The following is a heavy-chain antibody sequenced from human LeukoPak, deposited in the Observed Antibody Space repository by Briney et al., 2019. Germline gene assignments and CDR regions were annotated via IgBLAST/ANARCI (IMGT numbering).Heavy chain of an antibody. Sequence: PSETLSLTCTVSGGSISSSSYYWSWIRQPPGKGLEWIGYIYYSGSTYYNPSLKSRVTISVDTSKNQFSLKLSSVTAADTAVYYCALYRGVRGVTRMYYFDYWGQGTLVTVSS. J-gene: IGHJ4*02. CDR2: IYYSGST. V-gene: IGHV4-30-4*01. CDR1: GGSISSSSYY. CDR3: ALYRGVRGVTRMYYFDY. D-gene: IGHD3-10*01.